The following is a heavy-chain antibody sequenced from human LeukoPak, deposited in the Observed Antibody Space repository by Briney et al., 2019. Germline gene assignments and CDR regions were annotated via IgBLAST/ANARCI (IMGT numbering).Heavy chain of an antibody. V-gene: IGHV3-30*02. J-gene: IGHJ4*02. D-gene: IGHD6-19*01. CDR1: GFTFSSYG. CDR3: AKERQGGPGRVAGTLDY. CDR2: IRYDGSNK. Sequence: PGGSLRLSCAASGFTFSSYGMHWVRQAPGKGLEWVAFIRYDGSNKYYADSVKGRFTISRDNSKNTLYLQMNSLRAEDTAVYYCAKERQGGPGRVAGTLDYWGQGTLVTVSS.